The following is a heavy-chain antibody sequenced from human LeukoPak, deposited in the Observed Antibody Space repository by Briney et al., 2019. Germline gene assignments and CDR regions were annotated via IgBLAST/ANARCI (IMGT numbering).Heavy chain of an antibody. CDR3: AKVSGGGLYYDGMDV. J-gene: IGHJ6*02. V-gene: IGHV3-21*04. D-gene: IGHD1-14*01. Sequence: PGGSLRLSCGGSGFTFSTYSMNWVRQAPGKGLEWVSSISSNGRSRYYADSVKGRFTISRDSSKNTLYLQMNSLRAEDTAVYYCAKVSGGGLYYDGMDVWGQGTTVTVSS. CDR1: GFTFSTYS. CDR2: ISSNGRSR.